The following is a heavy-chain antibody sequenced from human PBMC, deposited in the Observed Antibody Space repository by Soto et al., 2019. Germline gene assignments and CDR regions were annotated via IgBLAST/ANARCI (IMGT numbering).Heavy chain of an antibody. J-gene: IGHJ4*02. Sequence: EVQLVESGGGLVQPGGSLRLSCAASGFYFSSYWMSWVRQAPGKGLEWVANIKHEGNERYYVDSVKGRFTISRDNAKNSLYLQMNSLRAEDTAVYFWARVKGDYYGSGSRDYWGQGTLVTVSS. D-gene: IGHD3-10*01. CDR3: ARVKGDYYGSGSRDY. V-gene: IGHV3-7*01. CDR2: IKHEGNER. CDR1: GFYFSSYW.